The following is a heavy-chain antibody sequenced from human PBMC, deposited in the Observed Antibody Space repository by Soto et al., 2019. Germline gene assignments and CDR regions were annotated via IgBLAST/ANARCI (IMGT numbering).Heavy chain of an antibody. J-gene: IGHJ4*02. CDR3: ARFASSGWFFDY. CDR1: GGSISSSNW. D-gene: IGHD6-19*01. CDR2: IYHSGST. Sequence: SETLSLTCEVSGGSISSSNWWSWVRQSPGKGLEWIGEIYHSGSTNYNPSLKSRVTISVDKSRNQFSLKLTSVTAADTAVYYCARFASSGWFFDYWGRGTLVTVSS. V-gene: IGHV4-4*02.